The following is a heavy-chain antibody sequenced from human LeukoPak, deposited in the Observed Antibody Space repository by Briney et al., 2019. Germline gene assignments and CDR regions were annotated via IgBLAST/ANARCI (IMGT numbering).Heavy chain of an antibody. V-gene: IGHV3-48*02. CDR1: GFTFSTYS. J-gene: IGHJ6*02. Sequence: GGSLRLSCAASGFTFSTYSMNWVRQAPGKGLEWLSYISSGSSTIYYADSVKGRFTISRDNVKKSLYLQMNSLRDEDTAVYYCARESVMDVWGQGTTVTVPS. CDR2: ISSGSSTI. CDR3: ARESVMDV.